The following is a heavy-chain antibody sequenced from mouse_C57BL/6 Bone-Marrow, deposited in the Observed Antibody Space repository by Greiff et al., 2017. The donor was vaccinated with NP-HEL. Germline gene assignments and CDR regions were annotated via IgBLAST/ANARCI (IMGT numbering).Heavy chain of an antibody. V-gene: IGHV5-12*01. J-gene: IGHJ3*01. Sequence: EVKLVESGGGLVQPGGSLKLSCAASGFTFSDYYMYWVRQTPGKRLEWVAFISNGGGSTYYPDTVKGRFTISRDNAKNTLYLQMSRLKSEDTAMYYCARHYYGSSYEAYWGQGTLVTVSA. CDR3: ARHYYGSSYEAY. CDR2: ISNGGGST. CDR1: GFTFSDYY. D-gene: IGHD1-1*01.